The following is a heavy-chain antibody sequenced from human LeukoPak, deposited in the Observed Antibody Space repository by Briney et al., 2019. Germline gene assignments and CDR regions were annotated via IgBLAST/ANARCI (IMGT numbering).Heavy chain of an antibody. CDR2: ISGSGGST. Sequence: GGSLRLSCAASGFTFSSYAMSWVRQAPGKGLEWVSAISGSGGSTYYADSVKGRFTISRDNSKNTLYLQMNSLRAEDTAVYYCAKDLVRWDLSPGLDYWGQGTLVTVSS. V-gene: IGHV3-23*01. J-gene: IGHJ4*02. CDR1: GFTFSSYA. CDR3: AKDLVRWDLSPGLDY. D-gene: IGHD1-26*01.